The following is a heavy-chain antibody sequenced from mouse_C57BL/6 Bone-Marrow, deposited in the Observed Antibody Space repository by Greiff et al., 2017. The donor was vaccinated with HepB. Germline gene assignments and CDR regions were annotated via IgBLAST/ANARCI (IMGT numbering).Heavy chain of an antibody. D-gene: IGHD1-1*02. CDR1: GYTFTEYT. CDR2: FYPGSGSI. CDR3: ARHGYGGRRPHYYAMDY. J-gene: IGHJ4*01. Sequence: VQLQQSGAELVKPGASVKLSCKASGYTFTEYTIHWVKQRSGQGLEWIGWFYPGSGSIKYNEKFKDKATLTADKSSSTVYMELSRLTSEDSAVYFCARHGYGGRRPHYYAMDYWGQGTSVTVSS. V-gene: IGHV1-62-2*01.